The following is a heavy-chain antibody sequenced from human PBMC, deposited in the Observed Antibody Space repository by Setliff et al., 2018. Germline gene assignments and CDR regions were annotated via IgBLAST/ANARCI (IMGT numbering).Heavy chain of an antibody. CDR3: ARDAYDSSGYYYYYYYGMDV. CDR2: IYHSGST. CDR1: GYSISSGYY. V-gene: IGHV4-38-2*02. D-gene: IGHD3-22*01. J-gene: IGHJ6*02. Sequence: SETLSLTCPVSGYSISSGYYWGWIRQPPGKGLEWIGSIYHSGSTYYNPSLKSRVTISVDTSKNQFSLKLSSVTAADTAVYYCARDAYDSSGYYYYYYYGMDVWGQGTTVTVSS.